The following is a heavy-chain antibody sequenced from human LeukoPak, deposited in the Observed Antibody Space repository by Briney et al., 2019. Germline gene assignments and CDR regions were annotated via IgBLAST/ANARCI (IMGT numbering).Heavy chain of an antibody. CDR1: GFTFDDYA. J-gene: IGHJ5*02. CDR2: ISWNSGSI. CDR3: ARGITMEP. D-gene: IGHD3-10*01. V-gene: IGHV3-9*01. Sequence: GGSLRLSCAASGFTFDDYAMHWVRQAPGKGLEWVSGISWNSGSIGFGDSVKGRFTISRDNAKNSLYLQMNSLRAEDTAVYYCARGITMEPWGQGTLVTVSS.